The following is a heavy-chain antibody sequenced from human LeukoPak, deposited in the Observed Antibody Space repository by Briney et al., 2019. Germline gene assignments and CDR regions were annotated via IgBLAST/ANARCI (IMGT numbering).Heavy chain of an antibody. D-gene: IGHD3-22*01. CDR2: INAGNGNT. CDR3: AREAATYYYDSSGYYD. V-gene: IGHV1-3*01. CDR1: GYTFTSYA. J-gene: IGHJ4*02. Sequence: ASVKVSCKASGYTFTSYAMHWVRQAPGQRLEWMGWINAGNGNTKYSQKFQGRVTITRDTSASTAYMELSSLRSEDTAVYHCAREAATYYYDSSGYYDWGQGTLVTVSS.